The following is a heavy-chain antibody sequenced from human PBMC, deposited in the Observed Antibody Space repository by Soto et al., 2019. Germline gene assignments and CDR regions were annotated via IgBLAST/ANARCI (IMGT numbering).Heavy chain of an antibody. CDR3: ARHLDHFDSGSYYVPLDY. J-gene: IGHJ4*02. V-gene: IGHV4-39*01. D-gene: IGHD3-10*01. CDR1: GASISGSPHY. Sequence: QLQLQESGPGLVKPSETLSLTCIVSGASISGSPHYWAWIRQPPGTGLEWIGSIYYSGSPEYNPSLQRRVTIAVDTSKNQFSLKLSSVAAIDTAVYYCARHLDHFDSGSYYVPLDYWGQGNLVTVSS. CDR2: IYYSGSP.